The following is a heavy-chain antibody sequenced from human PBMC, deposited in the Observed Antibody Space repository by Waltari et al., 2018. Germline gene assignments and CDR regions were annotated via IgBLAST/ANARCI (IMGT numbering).Heavy chain of an antibody. Sequence: QVQLVQSGAEVKKPGASVKVSCKVSGYTLTELSMHWVRQAPGQGLEWMGGFDPEDGETIYAQKFQGRVTMTEDTSTDTAYMELSSLRSEDTAVYYCATVSNYDILTGYPYWYFDLWGRGTLVTVSS. CDR1: GYTLTELS. CDR2: FDPEDGET. CDR3: ATVSNYDILTGYPYWYFDL. V-gene: IGHV1-24*01. J-gene: IGHJ2*01. D-gene: IGHD3-9*01.